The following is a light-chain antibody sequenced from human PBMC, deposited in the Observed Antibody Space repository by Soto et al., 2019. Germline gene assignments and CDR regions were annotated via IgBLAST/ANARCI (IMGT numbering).Light chain of an antibody. Sequence: DIVVTQSPLSLAVTPGEPASISCRSSQSLLYTDGQNYLDWLLQRPGQSPQLLIYLASNRASGVTDRFSGSGSGTECTQKISRVEPEDAGVYYCMQAVGTPLTFGGGPRLEIK. V-gene: IGKV2-28*01. J-gene: IGKJ4*01. CDR3: MQAVGTPLT. CDR2: LAS. CDR1: QSLLYTDGQNY.